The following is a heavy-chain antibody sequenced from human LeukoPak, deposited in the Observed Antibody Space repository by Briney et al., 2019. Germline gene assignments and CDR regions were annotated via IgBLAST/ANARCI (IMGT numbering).Heavy chain of an antibody. CDR2: ISTYNGNT. D-gene: IGHD7-27*01. V-gene: IGHV1-18*01. J-gene: IGHJ6*02. Sequence: ASVKLSCKASGSTFTSYGISMVRQAPGPGLEWMGWISTYNGNTNYAQKLQGSVTMTTDTSTSTAYMELRSLRSDDTAVYYCARSGPPGSRYYYYGMDVWGQGTRVSVSS. CDR3: ARSGPPGSRYYYYGMDV. CDR1: GSTFTSYG.